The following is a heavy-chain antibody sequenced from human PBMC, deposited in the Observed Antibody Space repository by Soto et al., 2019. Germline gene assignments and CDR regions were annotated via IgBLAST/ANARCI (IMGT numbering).Heavy chain of an antibody. Sequence: EVQLVESGGGLVQPGRSLRLSCAASGFTFDDYAMHWVRQAPGKGLEWVSGISWNSSSIGYADSVKGRFTISRDNTKNSLYLQMNSLRAEDTALYYCAKDSVVATITGPGYYYYYYMDVWGKGTTVTVSS. J-gene: IGHJ6*03. V-gene: IGHV3-9*01. D-gene: IGHD5-12*01. CDR3: AKDSVVATITGPGYYYYYYMDV. CDR2: ISWNSSSI. CDR1: GFTFDDYA.